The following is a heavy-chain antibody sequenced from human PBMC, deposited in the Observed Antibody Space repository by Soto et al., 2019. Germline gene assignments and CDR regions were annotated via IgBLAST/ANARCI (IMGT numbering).Heavy chain of an antibody. CDR1: GFTFSSYS. CDR2: ISSSSSYI. CDR3: ARDRGQWLATDYYYYYGMDV. Sequence: EVQLVESGGGLVKPGGSLRLSCAASGFTFSSYSMNWVRQAPGKGLEWVSSISSSSSYIYYADSVKGRFTISRDNAKNSLYLQMNSLRAEDTAVYYCARDRGQWLATDYYYYYGMDVWGQGTTVTVSS. J-gene: IGHJ6*02. D-gene: IGHD6-19*01. V-gene: IGHV3-21*01.